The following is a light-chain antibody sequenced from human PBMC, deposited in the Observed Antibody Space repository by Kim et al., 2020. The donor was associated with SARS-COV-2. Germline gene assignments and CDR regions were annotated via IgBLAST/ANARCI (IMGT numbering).Light chain of an antibody. CDR1: ISNIGSNY. Sequence: GQMVTISCSGSISNIGSNYVYWYQQLPGTAPKLLIYRNNQRPSGVPDRFSGSKSGTSASLAISGLRSEDEADYYCAAWDDSLSGPVFGGGTQLTVL. V-gene: IGLV1-47*01. CDR3: AAWDDSLSGPV. J-gene: IGLJ2*01. CDR2: RNN.